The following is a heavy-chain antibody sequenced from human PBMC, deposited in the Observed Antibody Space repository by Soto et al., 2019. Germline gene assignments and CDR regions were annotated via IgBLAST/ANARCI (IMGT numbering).Heavy chain of an antibody. CDR3: ARRGMNGARDYYYYMDV. CDR2: INHSGST. D-gene: IGHD3-16*01. V-gene: IGHV4-34*01. J-gene: IGHJ6*03. CDR1: GGSFSGYY. Sequence: SETLSLTCAVYGGSFSGYYWSWIRQPPGKGLEWIGEINHSGSTNYNPSLKSRATISVDTSKNQFSLKLSSVTAADTAVYYCARRGMNGARDYYYYMDVWGKGTTVTVSS.